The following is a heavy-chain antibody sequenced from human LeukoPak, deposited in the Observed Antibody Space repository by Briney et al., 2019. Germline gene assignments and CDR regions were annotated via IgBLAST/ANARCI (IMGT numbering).Heavy chain of an antibody. J-gene: IGHJ4*02. V-gene: IGHV3-23*01. D-gene: IGHD1-26*01. CDR1: GFTFSSYA. CDR2: TSGSGGST. Sequence: PGGSLRLSCAASGFTFSSYAMNWVRQAPGKGLEWVSGTSGSGGSTYYAGSVKGRFSISRDNSKNMLYLQMNSLRAEDTAVYYCAKEGKSKIGPIVVYYFDYWGQGTLVTVSS. CDR3: AKEGKSKIGPIVVYYFDY.